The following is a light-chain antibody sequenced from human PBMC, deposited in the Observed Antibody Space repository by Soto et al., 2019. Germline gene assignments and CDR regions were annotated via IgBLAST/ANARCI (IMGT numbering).Light chain of an antibody. CDR1: QSISSF. V-gene: IGKV1-39*01. CDR3: QQSYSTPYT. CDR2: AAS. J-gene: IGKJ2*01. Sequence: IQMTQSPSSLSASVGDRVTITCRASQSISSFLNWFQQKPGKAPNLLIYAASSLQSGVPSRFSGSGSGTDFTLTISSLQPEDFATYYCQQSYSTPYTFGQGTNLEIK.